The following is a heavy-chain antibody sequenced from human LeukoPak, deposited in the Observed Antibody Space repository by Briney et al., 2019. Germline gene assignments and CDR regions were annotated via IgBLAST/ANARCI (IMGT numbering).Heavy chain of an antibody. J-gene: IGHJ4*02. Sequence: GASVKVSCKASGYTFASYYMNWVRQAPGQGLEWMGIIDPSGGSTTYAQNFQGRVTMTRDTSTSTVYMDLSSLRSEDTAIYDCARGRIYGDHGYFEYWGQGALVTVSS. V-gene: IGHV1-46*01. CDR2: IDPSGGST. D-gene: IGHD4-17*01. CDR1: GYTFASYY. CDR3: ARGRIYGDHGYFEY.